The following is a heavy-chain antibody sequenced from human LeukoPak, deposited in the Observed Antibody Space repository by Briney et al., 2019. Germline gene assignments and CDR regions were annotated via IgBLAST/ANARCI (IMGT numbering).Heavy chain of an antibody. V-gene: IGHV3-23*01. CDR3: AKGPPYYYDSSGYAYYYYGMDV. Sequence: GGCLRLSCAVSGLTFSIYAMSWVRPARGKGLEWGSAISGSGGSTFYADSVQGRFTISRDNSKTTLYLQMNSLRAEDTAVYYCAKGPPYYYDSSGYAYYYYGMDVWGQGTTVTVSS. CDR2: ISGSGGST. J-gene: IGHJ6*02. D-gene: IGHD3-22*01. CDR1: GLTFSIYA.